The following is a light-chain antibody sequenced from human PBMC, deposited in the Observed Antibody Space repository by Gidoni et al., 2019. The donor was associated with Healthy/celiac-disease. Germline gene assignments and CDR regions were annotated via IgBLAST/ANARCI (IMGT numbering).Light chain of an antibody. CDR1: QGISSY. CDR2: AAS. Sequence: IQLTPSPSSLSASVGDRVTITCRASQGISSYLAWYQQKPGKASKLLIYAASTLQSGVPSRVRGSGSGTEFTRTISSLQPEDFATYYCQQLNSYTLTGGGGTKVEIK. V-gene: IGKV1-9*01. J-gene: IGKJ4*01. CDR3: QQLNSYTLT.